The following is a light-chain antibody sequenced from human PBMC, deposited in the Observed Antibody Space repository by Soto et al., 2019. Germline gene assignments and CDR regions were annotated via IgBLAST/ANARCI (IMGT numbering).Light chain of an antibody. V-gene: IGKV3-11*01. CDR3: QQRYNWPNT. CDR1: QSVGTY. CDR2: DAS. J-gene: IGKJ2*01. Sequence: EIVLTQSPATLSLSPGERATLSCRTSQSVGTYLAWYQHNPGQAPRLLIYDASNRATGIPARFSGSGSGTAFTLTISSPEPEDFAVDYCQQRYNWPNTFGQGTKLEIK.